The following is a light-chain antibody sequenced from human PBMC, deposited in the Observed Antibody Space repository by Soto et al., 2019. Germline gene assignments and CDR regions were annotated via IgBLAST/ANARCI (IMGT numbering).Light chain of an antibody. CDR3: QQYGTSPPST. CDR1: ERVSTN. V-gene: IGKV3-20*01. Sequence: PGGSATLSCMSSERVSTNLAWYQQTPGQAPRLLIYSASRRPTDIPVRFSGSGSGAEFTLTISRLEPEDFAVYYCQQYGTSPPSTFGQGTRLEIK. J-gene: IGKJ5*01. CDR2: SAS.